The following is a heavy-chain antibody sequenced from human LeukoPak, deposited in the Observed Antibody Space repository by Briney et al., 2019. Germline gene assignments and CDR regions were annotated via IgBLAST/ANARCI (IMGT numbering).Heavy chain of an antibody. Sequence: PGGSLRPSCAASGFTFSSYWMTWVRQAPGKRLEWVANIKHNGDELNYVDSVEDRFTISRDNAKNSLYLHMTSLRAEDTAVYYCARELRTFDSWGQGTLVTVSS. V-gene: IGHV3-7*01. CDR1: GFTFSSYW. D-gene: IGHD3-16*01. CDR3: ARELRTFDS. CDR2: IKHNGDEL. J-gene: IGHJ4*02.